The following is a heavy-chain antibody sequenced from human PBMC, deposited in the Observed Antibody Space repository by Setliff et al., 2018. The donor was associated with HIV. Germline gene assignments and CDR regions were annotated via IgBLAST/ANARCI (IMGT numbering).Heavy chain of an antibody. D-gene: IGHD3-10*01. V-gene: IGHV4-59*01. CDR1: GGSISNYY. CDR3: ARAVIRREDRGMWTKLWSAPNHMDV. CDR2: IHYGGGT. Sequence: SETLSLTCSISGGSISNYYWVWIRQSPGKGLEWIGHIHYGGGTYYNPSLESRVSISRDTSRNQFSLNLRDVTAGDTALYYCARAVIRREDRGMWTKLWSAPNHMDVWGKGITVTVSS. J-gene: IGHJ6*03.